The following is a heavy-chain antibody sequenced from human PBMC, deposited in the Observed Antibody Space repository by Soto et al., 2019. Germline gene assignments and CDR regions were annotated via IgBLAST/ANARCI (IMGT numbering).Heavy chain of an antibody. CDR2: TYYRPQWGN. J-gene: IGHJ6*02. CDR1: AHSVSSNSAA. V-gene: IGHV6-1*01. Sequence: SPRLSRTCGISAHSVSSNSAAWTWTRQSPSGGLEWLGRTYYRPQWGNDDAGSVKCRITINPDRSEDEVSLQVNSVTPQDTAVHYCATAHWADSSSSGYYYYGMDVWGQGATVTVS. D-gene: IGHD6-6*01. CDR3: ATAHWADSSSSGYYYYGMDV.